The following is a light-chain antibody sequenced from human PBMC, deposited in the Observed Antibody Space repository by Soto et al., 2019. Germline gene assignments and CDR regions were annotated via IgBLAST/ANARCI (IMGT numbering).Light chain of an antibody. V-gene: IGLV2-14*03. CDR2: DVS. CDR3: SSYTSSSTAV. Sequence: QSALTQPASVSGSPGQSITISCTGTNSDIGSYNYVSWYQQHPGKAPKLMIYDVSYRPSGVSNRFSASKSGNTASLTISGLQAEDEAEYYCSSYTSSSTAVFGGGTKLTVL. CDR1: NSDIGSYNY. J-gene: IGLJ2*01.